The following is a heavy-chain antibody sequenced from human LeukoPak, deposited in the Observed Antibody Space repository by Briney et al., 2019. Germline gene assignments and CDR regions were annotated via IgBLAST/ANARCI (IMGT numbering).Heavy chain of an antibody. CDR1: GFTFSSYW. CDR3: ARKAYGLDV. J-gene: IGHJ6*04. CDR2: IKQDGSEK. Sequence: GGSLRLSCAPSGFTFSSYWMSWVRQAPGKGLEWVANIKQDGSEKSYVDSVKGRFTISRDNGKNSLYLQMNSLRAEDTAVYYCARKAYGLDVWGKGTTVTVSS. V-gene: IGHV3-7*03.